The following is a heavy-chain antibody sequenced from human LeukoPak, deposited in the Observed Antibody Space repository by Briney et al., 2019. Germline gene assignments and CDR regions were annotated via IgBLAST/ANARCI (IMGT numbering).Heavy chain of an antibody. J-gene: IGHJ4*02. CDR1: GFTFSSYA. Sequence: GGSLRLSCAASGFTFSSYAMSWVRQAPGKGLEWVSATSGSGGSTYYADSVKGRFTISRDNSKNTLYLQMNSLRAEDTAVYYCAVYSSSWYAFDYWGQGTLVTVSS. D-gene: IGHD6-13*01. V-gene: IGHV3-23*01. CDR2: TSGSGGST. CDR3: AVYSSSWYAFDY.